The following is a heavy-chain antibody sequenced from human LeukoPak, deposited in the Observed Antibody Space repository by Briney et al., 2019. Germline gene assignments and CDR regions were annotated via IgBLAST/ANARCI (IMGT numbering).Heavy chain of an antibody. Sequence: SQTLSLTCAIAGDTVSSNTAALNWIRQSPSRGLEWLGRTYYRSKWYIDYAASVRGRATINPDPPKNQFSLQLSSVTPEDTAVYYCTRDQDGMGVWGQGTTVTVSS. CDR3: TRDQDGMGV. V-gene: IGHV6-1*01. CDR2: TYYRSKWYI. J-gene: IGHJ6*02. CDR1: GDTVSSNTAA.